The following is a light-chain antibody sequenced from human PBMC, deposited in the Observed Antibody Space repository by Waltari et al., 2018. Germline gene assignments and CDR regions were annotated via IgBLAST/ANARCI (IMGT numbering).Light chain of an antibody. J-gene: IGKJ1*01. CDR2: DAS. CDR1: QSVSSS. V-gene: IGKV3-11*01. CDR3: QQRSNWPPTWT. Sequence: EIVLTQSPATLSLSPGERATLSCRAIQSVSSSLAWYKQKPGQAPRPLIYDASNRATGIPARFSGSGSGTDFTLTISSLEPEDFAVYYCQQRSNWPPTWTFGQGTKVEIK.